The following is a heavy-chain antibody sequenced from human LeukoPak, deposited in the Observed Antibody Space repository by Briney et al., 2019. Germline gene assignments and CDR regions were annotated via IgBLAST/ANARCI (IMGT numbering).Heavy chain of an antibody. D-gene: IGHD3-22*01. V-gene: IGHV3-21*01. J-gene: IGHJ4*02. CDR1: GFTFSSYS. CDR3: ARVASDSSGYSGY. Sequence: PGGSLRLSCAASGFTFSSYSTNWVRQAPGKGLEWVSSISSSSSYIYYADSVKGRFTISRDNAKNSLYLQMNSLRAEDTAVYYCARVASDSSGYSGYWGQGTLVTVSS. CDR2: ISSSSSYI.